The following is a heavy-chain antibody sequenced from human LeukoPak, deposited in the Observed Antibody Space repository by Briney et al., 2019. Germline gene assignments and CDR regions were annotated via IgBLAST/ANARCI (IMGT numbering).Heavy chain of an antibody. J-gene: IGHJ6*02. Sequence: PSETLSLTCAVYGGSFSGYYWSWVRQAPGKGLEWVSAISGSGGSTYYADSVKGRFTISRDNSKNTLYLQMNSLRAEDTAVYYCAKSGTRITMVRGVLSYYYYGMDVWGQGTTVTVSS. V-gene: IGHV3-23*01. CDR2: ISGSGGST. D-gene: IGHD3-10*01. CDR1: GGSFSGYY. CDR3: AKSGTRITMVRGVLSYYYYGMDV.